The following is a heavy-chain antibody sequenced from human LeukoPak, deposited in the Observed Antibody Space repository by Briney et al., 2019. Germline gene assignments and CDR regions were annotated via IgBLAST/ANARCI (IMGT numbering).Heavy chain of an antibody. CDR3: ARGAAAGTGDPRNWFDP. V-gene: IGHV1-2*04. CDR2: INPNSGGT. CDR1: RYTFTGYY. D-gene: IGHD6-13*01. Sequence: ASVKVSCKASRYTFTGYYMHWVRQAPGQGLEWMGWINPNSGGTNYAQKFQGWVTMTRDTSISTAYMELSRLRSDDTAVYYCARGAAAGTGDPRNWFDPWGQGTLVTVSS. J-gene: IGHJ5*02.